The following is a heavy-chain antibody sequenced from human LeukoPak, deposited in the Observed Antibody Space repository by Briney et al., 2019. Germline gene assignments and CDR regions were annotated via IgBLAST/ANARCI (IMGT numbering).Heavy chain of an antibody. CDR2: IYYRGST. CDR1: GGSISSYY. CDR3: ASIYVRSGSSVGYFDY. V-gene: IGHV4-59*01. J-gene: IGHJ4*02. D-gene: IGHD3-22*01. Sequence: PSETLSLTCTVSGGSISSYYWSWIRQPPGKGLEWIGYIYYRGSTNYNPSLKSRVTISVDTSKNQFSLKLSSVTAADTAVYYCASIYVRSGSSVGYFDYWGQGTLVTVSS.